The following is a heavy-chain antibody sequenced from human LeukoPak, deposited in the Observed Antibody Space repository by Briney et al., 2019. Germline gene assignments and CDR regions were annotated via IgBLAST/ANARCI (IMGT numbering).Heavy chain of an antibody. J-gene: IGHJ2*01. CDR2: IYYSGST. V-gene: IGHV4-59*01. Sequence: SETLSLTCAVFGGSFTDYYWSWIRQPPGKGLEWIGYIYYSGSTNYNPSLKSRVTISVDTSKNQFSLKLSSVTAADTAVYYCARDIAVASYWYFDLWGRGTLVTVSS. D-gene: IGHD6-19*01. CDR1: GGSFTDYY. CDR3: ARDIAVASYWYFDL.